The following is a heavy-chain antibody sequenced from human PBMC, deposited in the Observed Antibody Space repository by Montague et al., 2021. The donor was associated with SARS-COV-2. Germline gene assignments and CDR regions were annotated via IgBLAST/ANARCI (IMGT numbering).Heavy chain of an antibody. V-gene: IGHV3-30*04. CDR3: ARDRVPTDSGDAFDL. D-gene: IGHD3/OR15-3a*01. CDR1: GFIFSNFA. J-gene: IGHJ3*01. CDR2: ITYDGIDK. Sequence: SLRLSCAASGFIFSNFAFHWVRQAPGRGLEWLAIITYDGIDKFYADSVKGRFTISRDNSKNILYLRMNSLTPEDTAVYYCARDRVPTDSGDAFDLWGQGTVVTVSS.